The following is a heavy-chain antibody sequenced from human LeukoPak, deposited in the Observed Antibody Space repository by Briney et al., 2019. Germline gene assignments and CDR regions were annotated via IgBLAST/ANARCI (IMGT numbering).Heavy chain of an antibody. D-gene: IGHD2-8*01. V-gene: IGHV3-30*18. J-gene: IGHJ3*01. CDR2: ISYEGSIK. CDR1: GFSFSNYG. Sequence: GRSLRLSCAASGFSFSNYGIHWVRQAPGKGLEWVALISYEGSIKYYADSVKGRFTLSRDNSKNTVYLQMNTLRPDDTAVYYCAKEQALLLVQLTYAFNLWGLGTMVTVSS. CDR3: AKEQALLLVQLTYAFNL.